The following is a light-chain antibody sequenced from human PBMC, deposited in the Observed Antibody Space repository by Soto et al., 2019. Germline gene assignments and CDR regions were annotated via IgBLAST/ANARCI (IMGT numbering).Light chain of an antibody. CDR3: QNYDSPPWT. Sequence: DIQMTQSPSSLSASVGDRVTITCRASQDISDYLAWYQQKPGQVPKLLISAASTLQSGVPSRFRGSASGTDFTLTITGLQADDFAIYYCQNYDSPPWTFGQGTKVEIK. CDR2: AAS. CDR1: QDISDY. V-gene: IGKV1-27*01. J-gene: IGKJ1*01.